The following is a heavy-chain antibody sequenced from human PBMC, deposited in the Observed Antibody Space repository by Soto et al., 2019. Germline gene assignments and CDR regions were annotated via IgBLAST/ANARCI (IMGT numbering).Heavy chain of an antibody. CDR1: GGSISSYY. Sequence: PSETLSLTCTVSGGSISSYYWSWIRQPAGKGLEWIGRIYTSGSANYNPSLKSRVTMSVDTSKNQFSLRLSSVTAADTAVYYCARDRHGSWQVMHVWRQGTTLTVSS. D-gene: IGHD6-13*01. V-gene: IGHV4-4*07. CDR3: ARDRHGSWQVMHV. J-gene: IGHJ6*02. CDR2: IYTSGSA.